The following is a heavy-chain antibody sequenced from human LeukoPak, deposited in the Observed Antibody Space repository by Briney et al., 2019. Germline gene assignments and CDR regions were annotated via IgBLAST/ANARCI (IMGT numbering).Heavy chain of an antibody. Sequence: PSETLSLTCTVSGGSISSSSYYWGRIRQPPGQGLEWIGSIYYSRSTYYNPSLKSPVTISVDTSKNQFSLKLSSVTAADTAVYYCARRALSGYSPSDAFDIWGQGTMVTVSS. J-gene: IGHJ3*02. CDR2: IYYSRST. CDR1: GGSISSSSYY. V-gene: IGHV4-39*01. CDR3: ARRALSGYSPSDAFDI. D-gene: IGHD3-3*01.